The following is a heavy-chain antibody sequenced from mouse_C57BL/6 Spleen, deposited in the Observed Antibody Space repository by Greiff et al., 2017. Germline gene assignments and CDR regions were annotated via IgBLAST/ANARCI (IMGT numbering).Heavy chain of an antibody. Sequence: VQLKQSGAELVKPAASVTLSCTASGFNINDYYMRWVKQRTEQGLEWIGGIDPEDGETKYAPKFQGQTTITADTSSNTAYLQLSSLTSEDTAAYYCDRIPHGSSSYWYFDVWGTGTTVTVSS. D-gene: IGHD1-1*01. CDR2: IDPEDGET. CDR1: GFNINDYY. V-gene: IGHV14-2*01. J-gene: IGHJ1*03. CDR3: DRIPHGSSSYWYFDV.